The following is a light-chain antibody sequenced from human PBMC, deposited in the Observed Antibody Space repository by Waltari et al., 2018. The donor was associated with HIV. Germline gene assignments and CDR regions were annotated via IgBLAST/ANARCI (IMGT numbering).Light chain of an antibody. CDR2: DVS. CDR1: SSDIGAYNY. CDR3: SSYTVPGTL. J-gene: IGLJ1*01. Sequence: SALTQPASVSGSPGQSITISCTGTSSDIGAYNYVSWYPQYPGKAPKLMIYDVSNRPSGVSTRVSGSKSGNTASLTISGLQAEDEADYYCSSYTVPGTLFGTGTRVTVL. V-gene: IGLV2-14*01.